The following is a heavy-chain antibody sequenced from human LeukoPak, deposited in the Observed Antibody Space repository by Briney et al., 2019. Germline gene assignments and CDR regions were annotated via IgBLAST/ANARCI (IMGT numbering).Heavy chain of an antibody. CDR2: ISSSSNII. CDR3: ARDFAREFTIDY. Sequence: LAGGSLRLSCAASGFTFSNHNMNWVRQPPGKGLQWVSYISSSSNIIYYADSVKGRFTISRDNAKNSLFLQMNSLRAEDTAVYYCARDFAREFTIDYWGQGTLVTVSS. V-gene: IGHV3-48*01. D-gene: IGHD3-10*01. CDR1: GFTFSNHN. J-gene: IGHJ4*02.